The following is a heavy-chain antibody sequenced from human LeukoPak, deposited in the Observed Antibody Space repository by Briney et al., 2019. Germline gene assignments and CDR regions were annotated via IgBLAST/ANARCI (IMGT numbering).Heavy chain of an antibody. CDR2: ISGSGGST. D-gene: IGHD3-10*01. CDR3: AKDAIRGNGIYDAFDI. Sequence: GGSLRLSCVVSGITLSNYGMSWVRQAPGKGLEWVAGISGSGGSTNYADSVKGRFTISRDNPKNTLYLQMNSLRAEDTAVYFCAKDAIRGNGIYDAFDIWGQGTRVTVSS. CDR1: GITLSNYG. J-gene: IGHJ3*02. V-gene: IGHV3-23*01.